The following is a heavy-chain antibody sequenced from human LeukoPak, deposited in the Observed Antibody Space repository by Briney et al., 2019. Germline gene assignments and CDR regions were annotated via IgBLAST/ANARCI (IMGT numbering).Heavy chain of an antibody. J-gene: IGHJ6*03. CDR1: GYTFTGYY. D-gene: IGHD2-2*01. Sequence: GASVKVSCKASGYTFTGYYMHWVRQAPGQGLEWMGRINPNSGGTNYAQKFQGRVTMTRDTSISTAYMELSRLRSDDTAVYYCAREAGRGCSSTSCTYYYYYMDVWGKGTTVTVSS. CDR2: INPNSGGT. CDR3: AREAGRGCSSTSCTYYYYYMDV. V-gene: IGHV1-2*06.